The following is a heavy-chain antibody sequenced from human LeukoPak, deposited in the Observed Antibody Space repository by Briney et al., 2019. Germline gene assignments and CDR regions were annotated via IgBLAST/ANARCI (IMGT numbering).Heavy chain of an antibody. CDR1: GFTFSSYA. J-gene: IGHJ4*02. CDR3: ARYYYDSSGYYFKSGYFDY. V-gene: IGHV3-21*01. Sequence: GGSLRLSCAASGFTFSSYAMSWGRQAPGKGLEWVSSISSSSSYIYYADSVKGRFTISRDNAKNSLYLQMNSLRAEDTAVYYCARYYYDSSGYYFKSGYFDYWGQGSLVTVSS. D-gene: IGHD3-22*01. CDR2: ISSSSSYI.